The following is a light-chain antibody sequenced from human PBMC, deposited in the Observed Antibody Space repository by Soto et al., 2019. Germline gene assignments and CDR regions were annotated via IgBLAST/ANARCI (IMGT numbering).Light chain of an antibody. CDR1: QTISSTY. CDR3: QKYNSALSIT. Sequence: EIVLTQSPGTLSLSPGERATLSCRASQTISSTYLAWYQQKPGQAPRLLIYGASSRATGIPDRFSGSGSGTDFTLTISRLEPEDFAVYYCQKYNSALSITFGQGTRLEIK. V-gene: IGKV3-20*01. J-gene: IGKJ5*01. CDR2: GAS.